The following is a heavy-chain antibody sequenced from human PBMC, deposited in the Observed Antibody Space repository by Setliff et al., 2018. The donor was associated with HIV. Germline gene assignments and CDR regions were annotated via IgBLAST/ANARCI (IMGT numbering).Heavy chain of an antibody. Sequence: GASMKVSCKTFGYRFTDFYVNWVRQAPGQGLEWMGWINPKSGATKNAQKFPGRVTMTRDTSISTVYMEVTRLTSDDTAVYYCARDRGRYGDYRDFDYWGQGALVTVSS. V-gene: IGHV1-2*02. CDR2: INPKSGAT. D-gene: IGHD4-17*01. CDR1: GYRFTDFY. J-gene: IGHJ4*02. CDR3: ARDRGRYGDYRDFDY.